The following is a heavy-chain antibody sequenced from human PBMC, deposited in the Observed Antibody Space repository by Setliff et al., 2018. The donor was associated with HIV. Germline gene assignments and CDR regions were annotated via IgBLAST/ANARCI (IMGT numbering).Heavy chain of an antibody. J-gene: IGHJ4*02. V-gene: IGHV4-39*01. CDR1: GGSISSTSYY. CDR2: IYYSGST. Sequence: SETLSLTCTVSGGSISSTSYYWGWIRQSPGKGLEWIGSIYYSGSTYYNPSLKSRVAISVDTSKNQFSLKLSSVTAADTAVYYCARGLTSVAGWGQGTLVTVSS. D-gene: IGHD6-19*01. CDR3: ARGLTSVAG.